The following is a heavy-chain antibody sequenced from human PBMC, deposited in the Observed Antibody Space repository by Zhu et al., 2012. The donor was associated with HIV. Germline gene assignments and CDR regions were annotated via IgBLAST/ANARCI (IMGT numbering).Heavy chain of an antibody. D-gene: IGHD4-17*01. CDR2: IYYSGST. Sequence: QVQLQESGPGLVKPSQTLSLTCTVSGGSTSSGDYYWSWIRQPPRKGLEWIGYIYYSGSTYYNPSLKSRVTISVDTSKNQFSLKLSSVTAADTAVYYCASSPMTTVTTFDGDWGQGTLVTVSS. J-gene: IGHJ4*02. V-gene: IGHV4-30-4*08. CDR1: GGSTSSGDYY. CDR3: ASSPMTTVTTFDGD.